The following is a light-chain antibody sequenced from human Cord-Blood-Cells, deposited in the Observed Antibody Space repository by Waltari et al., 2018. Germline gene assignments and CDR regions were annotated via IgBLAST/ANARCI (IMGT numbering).Light chain of an antibody. CDR3: SSYTSSSTWV. CDR2: DVS. V-gene: IGLV2-14*01. CDR1: SSDVGGYHY. Sequence: QSALTQPASVSGSPGQSIPLPCTGTSSDVGGYHYVSWYQQHPGKAPKLMIYDVSKRPSGVSNRFSGSKSGNTASLTISGLQAEDEADYYCSSYTSSSTWVFGGGTKLTVL. J-gene: IGLJ3*02.